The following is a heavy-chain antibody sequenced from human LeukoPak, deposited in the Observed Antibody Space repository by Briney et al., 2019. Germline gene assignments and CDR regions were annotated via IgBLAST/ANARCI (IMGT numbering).Heavy chain of an antibody. CDR1: GYSFTAYW. D-gene: IGHD6-19*01. V-gene: IGHV5-51*01. Sequence: GESLKISCKGSGYSFTAYWIAWVRQLPGKGLEWMGIILPSDSNTRYSPSFQGQVTISADKSINTAYLQWSSLKASDTAMYYCARRRSRSSGFDYWGQGTLVTVPS. CDR2: ILPSDSNT. CDR3: ARRRSRSSGFDY. J-gene: IGHJ4*02.